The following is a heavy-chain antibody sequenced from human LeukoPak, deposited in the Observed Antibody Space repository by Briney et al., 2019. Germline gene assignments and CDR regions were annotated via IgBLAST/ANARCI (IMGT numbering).Heavy chain of an antibody. CDR2: ISSDGSST. V-gene: IGHV3-74*01. CDR3: ARGAPPYSSGWYLFYYYYGMDV. J-gene: IGHJ6*02. CDR1: GFTFSSYW. D-gene: IGHD6-19*01. Sequence: GGSLRLSCAASGFTFSSYWMHWVRQAPGKGLVWVSRISSDGSSTSYADSVKGRFTISRDNAKNALYLQMNSLRAEDTAVYYCARGAPPYSSGWYLFYYYYGMDVWGQGTTVTVSS.